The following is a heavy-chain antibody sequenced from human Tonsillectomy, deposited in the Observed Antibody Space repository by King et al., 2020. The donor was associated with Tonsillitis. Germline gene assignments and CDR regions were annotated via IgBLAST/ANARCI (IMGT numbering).Heavy chain of an antibody. D-gene: IGHD2/OR15-2a*01. CDR1: GYTFTAYY. Sequence: QLVQSGAEVKKPGASVNISCKASGYTFTAYYLHWVRQAPGRGLEWMGIVSPSEGSTSYSEKFQGRVTMTRDTSTNTLYMELSSLRSEDTAFYYWARGPQSHLLMSEYDAFDVWGQGTMVTVSS. V-gene: IGHV1-46*01. J-gene: IGHJ3*01. CDR2: VSPSEGST. CDR3: ARGPQSHLLMSEYDAFDV.